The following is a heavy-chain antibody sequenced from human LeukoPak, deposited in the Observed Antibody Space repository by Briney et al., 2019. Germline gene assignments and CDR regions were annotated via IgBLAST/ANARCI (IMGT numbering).Heavy chain of an antibody. CDR2: INHSGST. J-gene: IGHJ4*02. CDR1: GGSSSGYY. CDR3: ARGTSLSMIVVVTFDY. V-gene: IGHV4-34*01. Sequence: SETLSLTCAVYGGSSSGYYWSWIRQPPGKGLEWIGEINHSGSTNYNPSLKSRVTISVDTSKNQFSLKLSSVTAADTAVYYCARGTSLSMIVVVTFDYWGQGTLVTVSS. D-gene: IGHD3-22*01.